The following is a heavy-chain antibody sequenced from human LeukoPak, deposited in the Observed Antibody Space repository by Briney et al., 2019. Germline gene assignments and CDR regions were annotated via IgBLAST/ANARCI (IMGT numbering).Heavy chain of an antibody. Sequence: SVKVSCKASGGTFSSYAISWVRQAPGQGLEWMGGIIPIFGTANYAQKFQGRVTITADESTSTAYLELSRLRSEDTAVYYCAHRRSTDGYSHIDDWGQGTQVTVSS. J-gene: IGHJ4*02. CDR1: GGTFSSYA. CDR3: AHRRSTDGYSHIDD. D-gene: IGHD5-24*01. V-gene: IGHV1-69*01. CDR2: IIPIFGTA.